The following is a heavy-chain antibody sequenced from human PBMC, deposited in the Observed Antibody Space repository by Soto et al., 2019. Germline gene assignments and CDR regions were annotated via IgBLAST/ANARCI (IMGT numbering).Heavy chain of an antibody. CDR2: IYYSGST. CDR3: ARDYRYSYGYDRAFEI. J-gene: IGHJ3*02. CDR1: GGSISSYY. D-gene: IGHD5-18*01. Sequence: QVQLQESGPGLVKPSETLSLTCTVSGGSISSYYWSWIRQPPGKGLEWIGYIYYSGSTNYNPSLKSRVTISVDTSKNQFSLKLSSVTAADTAVYYCARDYRYSYGYDRAFEIWGQGTMVTVSS. V-gene: IGHV4-59*01.